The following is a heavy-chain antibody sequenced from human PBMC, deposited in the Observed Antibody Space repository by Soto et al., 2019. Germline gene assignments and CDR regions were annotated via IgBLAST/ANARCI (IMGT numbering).Heavy chain of an antibody. CDR2: MDPKSSDK. D-gene: IGHD3-9*01. CDR3: ARKLVGKHYGLDR. Sequence: ASVKVSCKACGYTFTSYDINWVRQASGQGLEWMAWMDPKSSDKGYAQKFQGRVTLTKDTSISTAYMELSSLGSEDTAVYYCARKLVGKHYGLDRWGQGTTVNVSS. CDR1: GYTFTSYD. V-gene: IGHV1-8*01. J-gene: IGHJ6*01.